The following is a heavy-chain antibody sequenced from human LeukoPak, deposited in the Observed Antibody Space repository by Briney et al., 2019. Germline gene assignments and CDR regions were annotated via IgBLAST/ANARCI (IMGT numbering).Heavy chain of an antibody. CDR3: TSNGIAAAGLR. D-gene: IGHD6-13*01. Sequence: PGGSLRLSCAASGFTVSGSAMHWVRQASGKGLEWDGRIRSKANSYATAYAASVKGRFTISRDDSKNTAYLQMNSLKTEDTAVYYCTSNGIAAAGLRWGQGTLVTVSS. CDR2: IRSKANSYAT. CDR1: GFTVSGSA. J-gene: IGHJ4*02. V-gene: IGHV3-73*01.